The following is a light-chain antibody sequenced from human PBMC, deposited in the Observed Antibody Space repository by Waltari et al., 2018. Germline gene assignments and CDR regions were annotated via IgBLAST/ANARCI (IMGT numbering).Light chain of an antibody. J-gene: IGKJ4*01. V-gene: IGKV1-5*03. CDR1: QSISKW. CDR2: EAS. CDR3: QQYNSYSLLT. Sequence: DIRMTQSPSTQSASAGDRVIISCRASQSISKWLAWYQQKPGKAPKLLIYEASTLQSGVPSRFSGTGSGTDFTLTISSLQPDDFATYYCQQYNSYSLLTFGGGTKVEIK.